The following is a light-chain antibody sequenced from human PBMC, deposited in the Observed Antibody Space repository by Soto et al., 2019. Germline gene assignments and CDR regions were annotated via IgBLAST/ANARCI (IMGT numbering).Light chain of an antibody. J-gene: IGKJ4*01. CDR2: GAS. V-gene: IGKV3-20*01. CDR3: QQYGSSPALT. Sequence: EIMLTQSPGTLSLSPGERATLSCRASQSIAYNDLAWYQQKPGQTPRLLIYGASSRATGISDRFSGSGSGTDFTLTISRLEPEDFAVYYCQQYGSSPALTFGGGTKVEIK. CDR1: QSIAYND.